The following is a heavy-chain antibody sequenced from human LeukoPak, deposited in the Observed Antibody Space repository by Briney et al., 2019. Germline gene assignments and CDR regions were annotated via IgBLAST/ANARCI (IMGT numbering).Heavy chain of an antibody. CDR2: IKEDGSEK. D-gene: IGHD2-8*01. J-gene: IGHJ4*02. Sequence: GESLKISCKGSGYSFTSYWIGWVRQMPGKGLEWVANIKEDGSEKYYVDSVKGRFAISRDNAKNSLYLQMNSLRAEDTAVYYCARRYCTNGVCYTHFDYWGQGTLVTVSS. CDR3: ARRYCTNGVCYTHFDY. CDR1: GYSFTSYW. V-gene: IGHV3-7*02.